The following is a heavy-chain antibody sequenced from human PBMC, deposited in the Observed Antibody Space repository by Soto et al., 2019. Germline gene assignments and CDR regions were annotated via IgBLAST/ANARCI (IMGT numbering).Heavy chain of an antibody. V-gene: IGHV2-5*01. CDR3: AHSVYDSSGYYYFDY. J-gene: IGHJ4*02. Sequence: SGPTLVNPTHTLTLTCTFSGFSVSTSGVGVGWIRQPPGKALEWLAFIFWNDDKRYRQSLESRLTITKDSSKNQVVLTVTNVDPVDTATYYCAHSVYDSSGYYYFDYWGQGILVTV. CDR2: IFWNDDK. CDR1: GFSVSTSGVG. D-gene: IGHD3-22*01.